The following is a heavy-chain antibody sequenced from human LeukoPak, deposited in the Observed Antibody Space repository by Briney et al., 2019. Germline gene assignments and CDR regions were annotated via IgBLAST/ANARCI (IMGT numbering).Heavy chain of an antibody. Sequence: PSETLSLTCAVYGGSFSGYYWSWIRQPPGKGLEWIGEINHSGSTNYNPSLKSRVTISVDTSKNQFSLKLSSVTAADTAVYYGARVPRGYLRRQNAFDIWGQGTMVTVSS. V-gene: IGHV4-34*01. J-gene: IGHJ3*02. CDR3: ARVPRGYLRRQNAFDI. D-gene: IGHD5-12*01. CDR2: INHSGST. CDR1: GGSFSGYY.